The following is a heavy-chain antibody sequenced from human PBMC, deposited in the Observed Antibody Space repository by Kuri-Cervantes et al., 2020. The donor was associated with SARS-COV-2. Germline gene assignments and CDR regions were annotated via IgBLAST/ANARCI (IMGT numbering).Heavy chain of an antibody. Sequence: LSLTCAASGFTFSDYYMSWIRQAPGKGLEWVSYISSSGSTIYYADSVKGRFTISRDNSKNTLYLQMNSLRAEDTAVYYCAKYWGVVVPAAIDWGQGTLVTVSS. V-gene: IGHV3-11*01. J-gene: IGHJ4*02. CDR3: AKYWGVVVPAAID. CDR2: ISSSGSTI. D-gene: IGHD2-2*01. CDR1: GFTFSDYY.